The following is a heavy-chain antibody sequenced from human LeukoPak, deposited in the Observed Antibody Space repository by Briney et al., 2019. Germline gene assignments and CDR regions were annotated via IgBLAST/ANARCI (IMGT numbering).Heavy chain of an antibody. CDR1: GFTFSTYS. Sequence: GGSLRLSCAASGFTFSTYSMNWVRQAPGKGLEWVSYISSSSSTIYYADSVKGRFTISRDNAKNSLYLQMNSLRAEDTAVYYCAGSVLTGYPNFDYWGQGTLVTVSS. D-gene: IGHD3-9*01. CDR3: AGSVLTGYPNFDY. V-gene: IGHV3-48*04. CDR2: ISSSSSTI. J-gene: IGHJ4*02.